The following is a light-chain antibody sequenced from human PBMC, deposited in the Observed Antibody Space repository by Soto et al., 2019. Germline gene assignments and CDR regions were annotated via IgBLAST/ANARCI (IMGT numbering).Light chain of an antibody. CDR3: SSLTTGETWV. V-gene: IGLV2-14*02. Sequence: QSALTQPAFVSGSPGQSITISCTGGSSDVGSYNRVSWYRQYPGKAPQLLIYEVSYRPSGVSNRFSGSKSGNTASLTISGLQAEDEADYFCSSLTTGETWVIGGGTKLTVL. J-gene: IGLJ3*02. CDR1: SSDVGSYNR. CDR2: EVS.